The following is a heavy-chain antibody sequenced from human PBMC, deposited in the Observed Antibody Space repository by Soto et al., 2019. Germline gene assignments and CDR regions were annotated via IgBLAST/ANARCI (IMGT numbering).Heavy chain of an antibody. CDR3: ARALSYCSGGSCYVGSWFDP. V-gene: IGHV4-34*01. D-gene: IGHD2-15*01. J-gene: IGHJ5*02. Sequence: SETRSLTCAVYGGSFGGYYRSLSRQPPGKGLEWIGEINHSGSTNYNPSLKSRVTISVDTSKNQFSLKLSSVTAADTAVYYCARALSYCSGGSCYVGSWFDPWGQGTLVTVSS. CDR2: INHSGST. CDR1: GGSFGGYY.